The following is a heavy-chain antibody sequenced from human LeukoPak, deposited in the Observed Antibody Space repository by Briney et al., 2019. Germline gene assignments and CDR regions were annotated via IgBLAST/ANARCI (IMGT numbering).Heavy chain of an antibody. CDR3: ARAPTYPPKYFYGSSGYYFDY. CDR1: GYTFTSYD. D-gene: IGHD3-22*01. J-gene: IGHJ4*02. Sequence: ASVKVSCKASGYTFTSYDINWVRQATGQGLEWMGWMNPNSGNTGYAQKFQGRVTITRNTSISTAYMELSSLRSEDTAVYYRARAPTYPPKYFYGSSGYYFDYWGQGILVTVSS. V-gene: IGHV1-8*03. CDR2: MNPNSGNT.